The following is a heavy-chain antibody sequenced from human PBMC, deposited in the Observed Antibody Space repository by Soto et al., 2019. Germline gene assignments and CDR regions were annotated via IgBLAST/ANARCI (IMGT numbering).Heavy chain of an antibody. J-gene: IGHJ6*02. CDR2: INHSGST. V-gene: IGHV4-34*01. Sequence: PSETLSLTCAVYGGPFSTYHWNWIRQPPGKGLEWIGEINHSGSTDYNPSLKSRVTISVDTSKNQFSLRLSSVTAADTAVYYCARGGRYCISTSCYNYYYYGMDVWGQGTTVTVSS. CDR3: ARGGRYCISTSCYNYYYYGMDV. D-gene: IGHD2-2*02. CDR1: GGPFSTYH.